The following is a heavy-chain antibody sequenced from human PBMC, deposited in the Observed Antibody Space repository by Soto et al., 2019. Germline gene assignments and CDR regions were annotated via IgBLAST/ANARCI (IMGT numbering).Heavy chain of an antibody. V-gene: IGHV3-23*01. CDR3: AKDRRRWFGELVPFDY. D-gene: IGHD3-10*01. J-gene: IGHJ4*02. Sequence: GGSLRLSCAASGFTFSSYAMSWVRQAPGKGLEWVSAISGSGGSTYYADSVKGRFTISRDNSKNTPYLQMNSLRAEDTAVYYCAKDRRRWFGELVPFDYWGQGTLVTVSS. CDR1: GFTFSSYA. CDR2: ISGSGGST.